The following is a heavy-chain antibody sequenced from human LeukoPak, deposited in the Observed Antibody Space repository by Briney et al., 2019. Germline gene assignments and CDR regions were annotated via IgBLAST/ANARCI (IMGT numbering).Heavy chain of an antibody. CDR3: ARGLPGNILSGMDV. J-gene: IGHJ6*04. Sequence: GGSLRLSCAASGFTFSSYGMHWVRQAPGKGLEWVAVIWYDGSNTYYADSVKGRFTISRDNSKNTLYLQMNSLRAEDTAVYYCARGLPGNILSGMDVWGKGTTVTVSS. CDR2: IWYDGSNT. CDR1: GFTFSSYG. D-gene: IGHD3-9*01. V-gene: IGHV3-33*01.